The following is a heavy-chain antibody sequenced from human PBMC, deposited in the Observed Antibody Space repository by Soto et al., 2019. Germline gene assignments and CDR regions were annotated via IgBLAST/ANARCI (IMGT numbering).Heavy chain of an antibody. Sequence: AVKVSCKASGGTFSSYAISWVRQAPVQGLEWMGGIIPIFGTANYAQKFQGRVTITADKSTSTAYMELSSLRSEDTAVYYCARDQSACGYNWNYGLCGMDVWGQGTTVTVSS. CDR2: IIPIFGTA. CDR3: ARDQSACGYNWNYGLCGMDV. V-gene: IGHV1-69*06. J-gene: IGHJ6*02. CDR1: GGTFSSYA. D-gene: IGHD1-7*01.